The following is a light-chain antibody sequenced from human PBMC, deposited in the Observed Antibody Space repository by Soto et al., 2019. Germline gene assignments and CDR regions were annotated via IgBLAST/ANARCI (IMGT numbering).Light chain of an antibody. V-gene: IGKV1-27*01. CDR3: QEHYSGPPVA. CDR1: QGIYHS. CDR2: SAS. J-gene: IGKJ3*01. Sequence: DIQMTQSPSSLAASVGDRVTITCRASQGIYHSLACYQQKPGKVPNLLIYSASTLQSGVPSRFSGSGSGTDFTLPITSLQQEDVATDYCQEHYSGPPVAFGPGTKVDV.